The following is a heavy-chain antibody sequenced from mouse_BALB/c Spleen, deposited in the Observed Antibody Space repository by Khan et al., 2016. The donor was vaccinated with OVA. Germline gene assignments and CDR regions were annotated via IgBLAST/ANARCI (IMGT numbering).Heavy chain of an antibody. J-gene: IGHJ2*01. CDR3: ARDHGSSPYYFDY. D-gene: IGHD1-1*01. CDR2: IWGDGST. V-gene: IGHV2-6-7*01. Sequence: QVQLKESGPGLVAPSQSLSITCTVSGFSLTGYGVNWVRQPPGKGLEWLGMIWGDGSTDYNSALKSRLSISKDNSKSQVFLKMNSLQTDDTARYYCARDHGSSPYYFDYWGQGTTLTVSS. CDR1: GFSLTGYG.